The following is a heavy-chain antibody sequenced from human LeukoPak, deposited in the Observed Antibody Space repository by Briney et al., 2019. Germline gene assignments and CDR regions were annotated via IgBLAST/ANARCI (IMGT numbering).Heavy chain of an antibody. CDR1: GYTFTRWN. CDR2: ISTYNGDT. CDR3: ARDSDWVSDL. D-gene: IGHD3-9*01. Sequence: ASVKVSCKASGYTFTRWNFSWVRQAPGQGLEWMGWISTYNGDTKYAQKFQGRVTMTTDTSTSTTYMELRSLTSDDTAVYYCARDSDWVSDLWGRGTVVTVSS. J-gene: IGHJ2*01. V-gene: IGHV1-18*01.